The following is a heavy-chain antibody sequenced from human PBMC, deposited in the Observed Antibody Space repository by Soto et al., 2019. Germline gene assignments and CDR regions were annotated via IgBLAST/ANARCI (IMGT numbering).Heavy chain of an antibody. Sequence: SETLSLTCTVSGGSISSYYWSWIRQPPGKGLEWIGYMYYGGRTNYNPSLKSRVTISVDTSKMQVSLKLSAVTAAETAVYFCARGTTSNLIVRSSRGPWFDPWGQGTLVTVS. V-gene: IGHV4-59*08. J-gene: IGHJ5*02. CDR1: GGSISSYY. CDR3: ARGTTSNLIVRSSRGPWFDP. D-gene: IGHD2-15*01. CDR2: MYYGGRT.